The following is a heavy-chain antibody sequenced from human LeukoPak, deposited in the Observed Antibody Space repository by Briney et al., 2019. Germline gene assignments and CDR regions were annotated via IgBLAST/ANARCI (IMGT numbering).Heavy chain of an antibody. D-gene: IGHD3-22*01. CDR2: IVVGSGNT. J-gene: IGHJ3*01. V-gene: IGHV1-58*01. CDR1: GFTFTSSP. CDR3: AAEAAYYYDSRDAFDV. Sequence: GASVQVSCKACGFTFTSSPVQWVRQARGQRLAWIGWIVVGSGNTNYAQKFQERVTITRDMSTSLVYMELSSLRSEDTAVYYCAAEAAYYYDSRDAFDVWGQGTMVTVSS.